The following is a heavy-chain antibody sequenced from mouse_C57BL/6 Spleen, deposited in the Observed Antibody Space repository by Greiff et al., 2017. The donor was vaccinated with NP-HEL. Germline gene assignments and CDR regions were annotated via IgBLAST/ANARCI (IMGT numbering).Heavy chain of an antibody. D-gene: IGHD1-1*01. Sequence: EVQLQQSGAELVRPGASVKLSCTASGFNIKDYYMHWVKQRPEQGLEWIGRIDPEDGDTEYAPKFQGKATMTAATSSNTAYLQLSSLTSEDTAVYYCTTDYYGSRGAYWGQGNLVTVAA. J-gene: IGHJ3*01. CDR2: IDPEDGDT. CDR1: GFNIKDYY. CDR3: TTDYYGSRGAY. V-gene: IGHV14-1*01.